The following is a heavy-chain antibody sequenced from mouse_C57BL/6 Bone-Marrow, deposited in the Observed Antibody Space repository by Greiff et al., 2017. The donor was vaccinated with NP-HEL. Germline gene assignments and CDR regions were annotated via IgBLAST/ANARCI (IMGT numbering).Heavy chain of an antibody. D-gene: IGHD2-2*01. CDR3: AIPFSTMVTTGGVDY. Sequence: QVQLKQPGAELVKPGASVKVSCKASGYTFTSYWMHWVKQRPGQGLEWIGRIHPSDSDTNYNQKFKGKATLTVDKSSSTAYMQLSSLTSEDSAVYYCAIPFSTMVTTGGVDYWGQGTTLTVSS. V-gene: IGHV1-74*01. CDR2: IHPSDSDT. CDR1: GYTFTSYW. J-gene: IGHJ2*01.